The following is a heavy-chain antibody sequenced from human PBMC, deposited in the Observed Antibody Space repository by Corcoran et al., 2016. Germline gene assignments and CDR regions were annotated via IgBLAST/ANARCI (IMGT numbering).Heavy chain of an antibody. J-gene: IGHJ3*02. Sequence: QVQLVQSGAEVKKPGASVKVSCKASGYTFTSYAMHWVRQAPGQRLEWMGWINAGNGNTKYSQKFQGRVTITSDTSASTAYMELSSLRSEDTAVYYCAREGLITYGAAFDIWGQGTMVTVSS. CDR3: AREGLITYGAAFDI. D-gene: IGHD3-10*01. CDR1: GYTFTSYA. CDR2: INAGNGNT. V-gene: IGHV1-3*01.